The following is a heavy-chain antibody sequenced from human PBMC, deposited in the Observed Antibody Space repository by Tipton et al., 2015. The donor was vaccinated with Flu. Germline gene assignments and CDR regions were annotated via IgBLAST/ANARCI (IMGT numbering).Heavy chain of an antibody. Sequence: VQSGAEVKKPGASVKVSCKASGYTFTSYYMHWVRQAPGQGLEWMGIINPSGGSTSYAQKFQGRVTMTRDTSTSTVYMELSRLRSDDTAVYYCARKFGHGGGAFDIWGQGTMVTVSS. CDR2: INPSGGST. V-gene: IGHV1-46*01. CDR3: ARKFGHGGGAFDI. CDR1: GYTFTSYY. D-gene: IGHD4-23*01. J-gene: IGHJ3*02.